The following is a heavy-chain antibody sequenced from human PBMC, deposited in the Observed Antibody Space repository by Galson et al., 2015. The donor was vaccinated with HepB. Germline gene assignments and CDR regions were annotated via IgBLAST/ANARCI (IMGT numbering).Heavy chain of an antibody. J-gene: IGHJ4*02. CDR1: GFTLSSYA. CDR2: VSGSGGTT. D-gene: IGHD3-10*01. Sequence: SLRLSCAASGFTLSSYAMSWVRQAPGQGLEWVSGVSGSGGTTYYADSVKGRFTISRDNSKNRLNLQMNNLRAEDTAVYYCAKDYGSGSPNFFHFWGQGTLVTVSS. V-gene: IGHV3-23*01. CDR3: AKDYGSGSPNFFHF.